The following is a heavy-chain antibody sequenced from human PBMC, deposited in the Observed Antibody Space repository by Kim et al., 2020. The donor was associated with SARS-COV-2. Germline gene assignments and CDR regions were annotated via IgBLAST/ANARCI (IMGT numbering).Heavy chain of an antibody. CDR1: GFTFSSYS. D-gene: IGHD6-6*01. J-gene: IGHJ6*02. CDR2: ISSSSSYI. CDR3: AREVGYSSSSPYYYYGMDV. V-gene: IGHV3-21*01. Sequence: GGSLRLSCAASGFTFSSYSMNWVRQAPGKGLEWVSSISSSSSYIYYADSVKGRFTISRDNAKNSLYLQMNSLRAEDTAVYYCAREVGYSSSSPYYYYGMDVWGQGTPVTVSS.